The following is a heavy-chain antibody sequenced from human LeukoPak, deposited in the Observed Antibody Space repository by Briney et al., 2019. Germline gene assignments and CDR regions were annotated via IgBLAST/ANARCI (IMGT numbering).Heavy chain of an antibody. CDR2: IYYSGST. CDR1: GGSISSGGYY. D-gene: IGHD4-17*01. CDR3: AREPHVDYGDYPHAFDI. V-gene: IGHV4-31*03. J-gene: IGHJ3*02. Sequence: SETLSLTCTVSGGSISSGGYYWSWIRQHPVKVLGWIGYIYYSGSTYYNPSLKSRVTISVDTPKNQFSLKLSSVTAADTAVYYCAREPHVDYGDYPHAFDIWGQGTMVTVSS.